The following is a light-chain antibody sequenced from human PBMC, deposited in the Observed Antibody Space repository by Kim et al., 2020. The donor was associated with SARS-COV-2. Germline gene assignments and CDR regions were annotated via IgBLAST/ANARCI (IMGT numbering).Light chain of an antibody. CDR1: ENIGTW. V-gene: IGKV1-5*03. Sequence: SASGGDRVTITCRASENIGTWLAWYQQKPGRAPSLLIYRASTLESGVPSRFSGTGSGTEFSLSITSLQPDDFATYYCQHYSRFPYTFGQGTKLEI. CDR2: RAS. CDR3: QHYSRFPYT. J-gene: IGKJ2*01.